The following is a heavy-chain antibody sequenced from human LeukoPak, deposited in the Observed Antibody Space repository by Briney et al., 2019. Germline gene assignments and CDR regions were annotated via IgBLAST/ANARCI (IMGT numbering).Heavy chain of an antibody. Sequence: SQTLSLTCAVSGGSISSGGYSWSWIRQPPGKGLEWIGYIYHSGSTYYNPSLKSRVTISVDRSKNQFSLKLSSVTAADTAVYYCARGPGIAAAGSKSGYHYYYGMDVWGQGTTVTVSS. CDR3: ARGPGIAAAGSKSGYHYYYGMDV. CDR2: IYHSGST. D-gene: IGHD6-13*01. V-gene: IGHV4-30-2*01. CDR1: GGSISSGGYS. J-gene: IGHJ6*02.